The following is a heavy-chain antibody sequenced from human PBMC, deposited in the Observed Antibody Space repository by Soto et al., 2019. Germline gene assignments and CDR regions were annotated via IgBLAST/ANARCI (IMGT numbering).Heavy chain of an antibody. J-gene: IGHJ4*02. V-gene: IGHV4-39*01. Sequence: SETLSLTCTVSGGSISSSSYYWGWIRQPPGKGLEWIGSIYYSGSTYYNPSLKSRVTISVDTSKNQFSLKLSSVTAADTAVYYCARHRGYYDILTGYYTELNFDYWGQGTLVTVSS. CDR1: GGSISSSSYY. CDR2: IYYSGST. D-gene: IGHD3-9*01. CDR3: ARHRGYYDILTGYYTELNFDY.